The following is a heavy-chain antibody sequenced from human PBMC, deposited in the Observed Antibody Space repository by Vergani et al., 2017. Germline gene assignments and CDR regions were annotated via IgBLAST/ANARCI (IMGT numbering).Heavy chain of an antibody. J-gene: IGHJ6*03. CDR3: ASSPIVVVPAAIQGSNYYYYYYMDV. D-gene: IGHD2-2*01. CDR2: ISAYNGNT. Sequence: QVQLVQSGAEVKKPGASVTVSCKASGYTFTSYGISWVRQAPGQGLEWMGWISAYNGNTNYAQKLQGRVTMTTDTSTSTAYMELRSLRSDDTAVYYCASSPIVVVPAAIQGSNYYYYYYMDVWGKGTTVTVSS. CDR1: GYTFTSYG. V-gene: IGHV1-18*01.